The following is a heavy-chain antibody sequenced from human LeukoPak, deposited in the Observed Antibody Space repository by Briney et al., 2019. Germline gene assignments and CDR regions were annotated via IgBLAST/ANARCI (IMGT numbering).Heavy chain of an antibody. CDR1: GFNFTMYW. CDR2: INNDGSTT. V-gene: IGHV3-74*01. D-gene: IGHD2-15*01. CDR3: ASAYCSGGSCPYWYFDL. J-gene: IGHJ2*01. Sequence: PGGSLRLSCAASGFNFTMYWMHWVRQAPGKGLVWVSRINNDGSTTSHADSVKGRFSISRDNAKNTLYLQMNSLRAEDAAVYYCASAYCSGGSCPYWYFDLWGRGTLVTVSS.